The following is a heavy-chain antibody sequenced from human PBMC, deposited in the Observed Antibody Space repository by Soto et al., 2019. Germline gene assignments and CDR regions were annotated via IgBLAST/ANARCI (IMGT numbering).Heavy chain of an antibody. CDR2: IYYSGST. J-gene: IGHJ5*02. Sequence: SETLSLTCTVSGGSISSGGYYWSWIRQHPGKGLEWIGYIYYSGSTYYNPSLKSRVTISVDTSKNQFSLKLSSVTAADTAVYYCARDCAVVAAKYGGGFDPWGQGTLVTVSS. CDR3: ARDCAVVAAKYGGGFDP. D-gene: IGHD2-15*01. CDR1: GGSISSGGYY. V-gene: IGHV4-31*03.